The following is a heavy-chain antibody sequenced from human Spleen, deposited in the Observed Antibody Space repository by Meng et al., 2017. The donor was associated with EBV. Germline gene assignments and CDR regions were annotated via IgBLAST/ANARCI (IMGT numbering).Heavy chain of an antibody. CDR2: ITRGGNT. D-gene: IGHD5-18*01. Sequence: GCLSMLDSPSTLCVRVTDIPLVRQNPVNGLEWFSGITRGGNTSNADSVKGRSTISRDNSQNTLYLQMNSLRAEDTAVYHCARGTGGYSFGPPGGWFDPWGQGTLVTVSS. V-gene: IGHV3-53*01. CDR1: TLCVRVTD. J-gene: IGHJ5*02. CDR3: ARGTGGYSFGPPGGWFDP.